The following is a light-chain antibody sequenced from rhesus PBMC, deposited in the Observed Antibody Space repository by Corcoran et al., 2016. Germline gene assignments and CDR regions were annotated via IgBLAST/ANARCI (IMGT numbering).Light chain of an antibody. CDR3: QQYNDLLRT. J-gene: IGKJ1*01. CDR1: QSVGSY. Sequence: EIVMTQSPATLSLSPGETATLSCRASQSVGSYLAWYQQKPGQAPKLLVHSAYFRATGIPYRFSGRGYRTDFTLSISSLEPEDVGVYHCQQYNDLLRTFGQGTKVEIK. CDR2: SAY. V-gene: IGKV3-40*03.